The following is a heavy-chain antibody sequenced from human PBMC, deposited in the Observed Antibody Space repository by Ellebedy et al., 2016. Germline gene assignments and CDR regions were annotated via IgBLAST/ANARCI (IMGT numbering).Heavy chain of an antibody. D-gene: IGHD6-6*01. Sequence: GGSLRLSXKGPGYSFTSYWISWVRQMPGKGLEWMGIIYPGDSDTRYSPSFQGQVTISADKSISTAYLQWSSLKASDTAMYYCAREGGGSSYRGLWYFDLWGRGTLVTVSS. CDR3: AREGGGSSYRGLWYFDL. CDR2: IYPGDSDT. V-gene: IGHV5-51*01. CDR1: GYSFTSYW. J-gene: IGHJ2*01.